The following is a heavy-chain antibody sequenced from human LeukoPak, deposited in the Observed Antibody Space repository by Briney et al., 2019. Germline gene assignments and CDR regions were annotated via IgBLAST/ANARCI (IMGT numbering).Heavy chain of an antibody. V-gene: IGHV4-34*01. CDR2: IDHSGSA. J-gene: IGHJ4*02. Sequence: PSETLSLTCAVYGGSFSGYYWNWIRQPPGKGLEWIGEIDHSGSAKYNPSLKSRVTISADTPKKQFSLKLSSVTAADTAVYYCARQATMAVYYFDYWGQGTLVTVSS. D-gene: IGHD4/OR15-4a*01. CDR1: GGSFSGYY. CDR3: ARQATMAVYYFDY.